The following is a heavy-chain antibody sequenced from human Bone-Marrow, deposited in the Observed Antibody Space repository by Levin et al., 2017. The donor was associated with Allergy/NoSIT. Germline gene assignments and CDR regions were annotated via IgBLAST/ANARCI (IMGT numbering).Heavy chain of an antibody. CDR3: AKDPLGRYQLPE. CDR2: ISGTGAGT. J-gene: IGHJ4*02. CDR1: GLTFNNYP. V-gene: IGHV3-23*01. Sequence: GGSLRLSCVVSGLTFNNYPMSWVRQAPGKGLEWVSAISGTGAGTYNADSVKGRFTISRDNSKSTLYLQMNSLRPEDTAIYYCAKDPLGRYQLPEWGQGTLVTVSS. D-gene: IGHD2-2*01.